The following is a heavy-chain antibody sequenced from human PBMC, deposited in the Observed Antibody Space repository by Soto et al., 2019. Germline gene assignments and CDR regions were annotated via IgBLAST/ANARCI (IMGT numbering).Heavy chain of an antibody. D-gene: IGHD3-16*01. CDR2: ISGSGGST. CDR1: GFTFSSYA. J-gene: IGHJ3*02. Sequence: EVQLLESGGGLVQPGGSLRLSCAASGFTFSSYAMSWVRQAPGQGLEWISAISGSGGSTYYADSVKGRFTISRDNSKNKLYLQMSSLRGEDTAVYYCAKDGGRGYDVFDIWGQGTMVTVSS. V-gene: IGHV3-23*01. CDR3: AKDGGRGYDVFDI.